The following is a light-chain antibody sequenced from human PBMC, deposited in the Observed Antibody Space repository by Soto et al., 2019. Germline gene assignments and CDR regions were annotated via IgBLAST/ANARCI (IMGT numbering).Light chain of an antibody. CDR3: NPYDKWPRT. J-gene: IGKJ1*01. CDR1: QSLRRN. V-gene: IGKV3-15*01. CDR2: GLS. Sequence: QWSANLSEYPVERVTLSCRSTQSLRRNLSFYVHKPGQSPRLLVYGLSATATGIPARFSGGGAGAKYTLTLRSLQSEDCAGYVCNPYDKWPRTFC.